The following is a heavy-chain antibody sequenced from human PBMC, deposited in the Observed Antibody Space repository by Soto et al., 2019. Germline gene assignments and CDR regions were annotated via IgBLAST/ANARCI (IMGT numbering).Heavy chain of an antibody. CDR1: GYTFTSYG. CDR2: ISAYNGNT. Sequence: QVQLVQSGAEVKKPGASVKFSCKASGYTFTSYGISWVRQAPGQGLEWMGWISAYNGNTNYAQKLQGRVTMTTDTSTSTAYMELRSLRSDDTAVYYCARDEPGVVIIHRNWFDPWGQGTLVTVSS. CDR3: ARDEPGVVIIHRNWFDP. D-gene: IGHD3-3*01. J-gene: IGHJ5*02. V-gene: IGHV1-18*04.